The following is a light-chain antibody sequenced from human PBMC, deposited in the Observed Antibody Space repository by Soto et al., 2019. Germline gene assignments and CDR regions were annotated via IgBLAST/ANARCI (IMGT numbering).Light chain of an antibody. Sequence: QLVLTQSPSASASLGASVTLTCTLSSGHSSYAIAWPQQQPEKGPRYLMKLNSDGSHSKGDGIPDRFSGSSSGAERYLTSSSLQSEDEADYYCQTWGTGIVVFGGGTKLTVL. J-gene: IGLJ2*01. CDR3: QTWGTGIVV. CDR2: LNSDGSH. CDR1: SGHSSYA. V-gene: IGLV4-69*01.